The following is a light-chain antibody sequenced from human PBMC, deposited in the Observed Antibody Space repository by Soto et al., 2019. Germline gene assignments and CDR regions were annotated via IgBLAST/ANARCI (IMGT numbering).Light chain of an antibody. CDR1: NSDVGTYNY. Sequence: QSALAQPPSASGSPGQSVTITCTGTNSDVGTYNYVSWYQHHPGKAPKFMIYEVSKRPLGVPDRFSASKSGTSASLDITGLQAEDEAEYFCQSYDSSLTVVFGGGTKLTVL. J-gene: IGLJ2*01. CDR2: EVS. V-gene: IGLV2-8*01. CDR3: QSYDSSLTVV.